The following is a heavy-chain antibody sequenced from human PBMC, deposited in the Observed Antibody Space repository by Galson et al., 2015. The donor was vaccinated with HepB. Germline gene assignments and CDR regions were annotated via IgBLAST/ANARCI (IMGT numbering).Heavy chain of an antibody. V-gene: IGHV3-66*02. D-gene: IGHD5-18*01. CDR3: ARDGDSYGHFGY. CDR1: GFTVSSNY. CDR2: IYGGGST. J-gene: IGHJ4*02. Sequence: SLRLSCAASGFTVSSNYMSWVRQAPGKGLEWVSVIYGGGSTYYADSVKGRFTISRDNSKNTLYLQMNSLRAEDTAVYYCARDGDSYGHFGYWGQGTLVTVSS.